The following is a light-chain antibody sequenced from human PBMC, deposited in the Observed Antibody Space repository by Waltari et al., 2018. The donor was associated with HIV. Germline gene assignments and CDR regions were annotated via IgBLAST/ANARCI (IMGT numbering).Light chain of an antibody. CDR2: RNN. V-gene: IGLV1-47*01. CDR3: AVWDDSLRGSV. CDR1: RPTTRNTY. Sequence: QSVLTQPHSVSGTPGPRVSISCSGSRPTTRNTYVYWYQQLPGTAPKPLIHRNNQRPSGVPDRFSGSKSGTSASLAISGLRSEDEADYYCAVWDDSLRGSVFGTGTEVTVL. J-gene: IGLJ1*01.